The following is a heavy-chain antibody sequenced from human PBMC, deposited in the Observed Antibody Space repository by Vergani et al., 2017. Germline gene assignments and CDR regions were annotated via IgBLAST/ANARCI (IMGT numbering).Heavy chain of an antibody. CDR3: ARLYDFWSGYKWYFDL. CDR2: IIPIFGTA. J-gene: IGHJ2*01. CDR1: GGTFSSYA. Sequence: QVQLVQSGAEVKKSGSSVKVSCKASGGTFSSYAISWVRQAPGQGLEWMGGIIPIFGTANYAQKFQGRVTITADESTSTAYMELSSLRSEDTAVYYCARLYDFWSGYKWYFDLWGRGTLVTVSS. D-gene: IGHD3-3*01. V-gene: IGHV1-69*01.